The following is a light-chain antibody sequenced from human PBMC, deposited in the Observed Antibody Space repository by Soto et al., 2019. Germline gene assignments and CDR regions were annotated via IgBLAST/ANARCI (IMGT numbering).Light chain of an antibody. Sequence: EFVLTQSPGTLSLSPGERATLSCRASQTVRNNYLAWYQQKPGQAPRLLIYDTSTRATGIPARFSGSGSGTEFTLTINSLKSAEFAVDYCQQYNNWWTFGQGTKGEIK. J-gene: IGKJ1*01. CDR3: QQYNNWWT. CDR1: QTVRNN. V-gene: IGKV3-15*01. CDR2: DTS.